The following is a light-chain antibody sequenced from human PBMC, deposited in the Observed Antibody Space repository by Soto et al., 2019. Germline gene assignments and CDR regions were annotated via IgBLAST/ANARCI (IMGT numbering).Light chain of an antibody. Sequence: DIQMTQSPSSLSASVGDRVTITCRASQSISNFVNWYQQKPGKAPKLLIYAASSLQSGVPSRFSGSGSRTDFTLTISSLQPEDFATYSCQQSNSTPLTFGGGTKVEIK. CDR2: AAS. J-gene: IGKJ4*01. V-gene: IGKV1-39*01. CDR3: QQSNSTPLT. CDR1: QSISNF.